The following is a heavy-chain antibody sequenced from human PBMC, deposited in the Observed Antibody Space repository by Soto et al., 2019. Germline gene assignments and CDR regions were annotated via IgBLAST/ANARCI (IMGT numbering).Heavy chain of an antibody. Sequence: GGALRLSCAASGFTFSSYSMNWVRPAPGEGLEWVSYISSSSSTIYYADSVKGRFTISRDNAKNSLYLQMNSLRAEDTAVYYCARDRDGDYRYYYYYMDVWGKGTTVTVSS. D-gene: IGHD4-17*01. CDR3: ARDRDGDYRYYYYYMDV. V-gene: IGHV3-48*01. CDR2: ISSSSSTI. CDR1: GFTFSSYS. J-gene: IGHJ6*03.